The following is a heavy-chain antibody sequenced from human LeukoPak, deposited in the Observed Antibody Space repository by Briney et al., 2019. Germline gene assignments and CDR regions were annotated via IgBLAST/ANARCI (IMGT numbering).Heavy chain of an antibody. CDR1: GFTFRSYG. V-gene: IGHV3-30*02. J-gene: IGHJ6*03. CDR2: IRNDGSDK. Sequence: PGGSLRLSCEASGFTFRSYGMHWVRQAPGKGLEWVALIRNDGSDKYYADSVKGRFTISRDNSKNMVYLQMSTLRPEDTAVYYCVKDGLLMWYGDLDHYYYYMDVWGKGTTVSISS. CDR3: VKDGLLMWYGDLDHYYYYMDV. D-gene: IGHD2-15*01.